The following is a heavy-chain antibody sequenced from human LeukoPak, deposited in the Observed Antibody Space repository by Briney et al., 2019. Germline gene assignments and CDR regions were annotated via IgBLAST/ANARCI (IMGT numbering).Heavy chain of an antibody. CDR2: ISSNGGST. CDR1: GFTLSSYA. CDR3: ARDLSGAGGWFDP. D-gene: IGHD1-26*01. Sequence: GGSLRLSCSASGFTLSSYAMHWVRQAPGKGLEYVSAISSNGGSTYYADSVKGRFTISRDNSKNTLYLQMNSLRAEDTAVYYCARDLSGAGGWFDPWGQGTLVTVSS. J-gene: IGHJ5*02. V-gene: IGHV3-64*04.